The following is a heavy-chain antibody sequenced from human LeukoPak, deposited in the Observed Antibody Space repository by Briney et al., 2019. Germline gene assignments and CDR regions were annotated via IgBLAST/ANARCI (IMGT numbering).Heavy chain of an antibody. CDR3: ARAKNYYGSGSYRSWFDP. Sequence: SGTLSLTCAVSGGSISSSNWWSWVRQPPGKGLEWIGEIYNSGSTNYNPSLKSRVTISVDKSKNQFSLKLSSVTAADTAVYYCARAKNYYGSGSYRSWFDPWGQGTLVTVSS. J-gene: IGHJ5*02. V-gene: IGHV4-4*02. CDR2: IYNSGST. D-gene: IGHD3-10*01. CDR1: GGSISSSNW.